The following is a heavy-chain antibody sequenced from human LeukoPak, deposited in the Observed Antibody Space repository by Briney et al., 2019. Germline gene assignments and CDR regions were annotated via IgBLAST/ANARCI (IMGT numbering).Heavy chain of an antibody. V-gene: IGHV3-30*04. CDR2: ISYDGSNK. D-gene: IGHD2-15*01. CDR3: AKDIRYCSGGSCDGGAFDI. CDR1: GFTFSSYA. Sequence: GRSLRLSCAASGFTFSSYAMHWVRQAPGKGLEWVAVISYDGSNKYYADSVKGRFTISRDNSKNTLYLQMNSLRAEDTAVYYCAKDIRYCSGGSCDGGAFDIWGQGTMVTVSS. J-gene: IGHJ3*02.